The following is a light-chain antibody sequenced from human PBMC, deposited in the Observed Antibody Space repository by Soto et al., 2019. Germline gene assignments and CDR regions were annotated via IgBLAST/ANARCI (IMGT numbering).Light chain of an antibody. CDR2: GAS. Sequence: EIVMTQSPDTLSLSPGEGATLSCRVSQSIRSNLAWYQQRPGQAPRLLMYGASTRADGIPARFTGSGSGTEFTLTISRLEPEDFAVYYCQQYGSSPPITFGQGTRLEIK. J-gene: IGKJ5*01. CDR3: QQYGSSPPIT. V-gene: IGKV3-15*01. CDR1: QSIRSN.